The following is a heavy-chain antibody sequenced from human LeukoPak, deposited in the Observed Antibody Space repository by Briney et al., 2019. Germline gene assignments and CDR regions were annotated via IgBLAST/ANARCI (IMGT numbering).Heavy chain of an antibody. D-gene: IGHD3-22*01. CDR1: GFTFSSYS. CDR2: ISSSSSYI. Sequence: PGGPLRLSCAASGFTFSSYSMNWVRQAPGKGLEWVSSISSSSSYIYYADSVKGRFTISRDNAKNTLYLQMISLRAEDTAVYYCARSGYYYDSSDLIDYWGQGTLVTVSS. J-gene: IGHJ4*02. V-gene: IGHV3-21*01. CDR3: ARSGYYYDSSDLIDY.